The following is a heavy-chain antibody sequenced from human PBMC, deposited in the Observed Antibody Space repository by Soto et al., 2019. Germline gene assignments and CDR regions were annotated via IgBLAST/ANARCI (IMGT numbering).Heavy chain of an antibody. V-gene: IGHV4-34*01. CDR3: ATGLGFMTTVTSYWFDP. CDR1: GGSFSGYY. CDR2: INHSGST. D-gene: IGHD4-4*01. Sequence: QVQLQQWGAGLLKPSETLSLTCAVYGGSFSGYYWSWIRQPPGKGLEWIGEINHSGSTNYNPSLKSRVTISVDTSKNQFSLKLSSVTAADTAVYYCATGLGFMTTVTSYWFDPWGQGTLVTVSS. J-gene: IGHJ5*02.